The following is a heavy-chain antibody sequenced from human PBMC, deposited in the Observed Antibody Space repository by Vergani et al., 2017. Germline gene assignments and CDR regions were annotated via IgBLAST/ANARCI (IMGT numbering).Heavy chain of an antibody. V-gene: IGHV4-39*01. Sequence: QLQLQESGPGLVRPAETLSLTCTVSKNSISSRSHYWGWIRQSPGRGLEWIGSVYQSGNTFYNTSFKSRVTISVDTSNDQFSLRLASMAAADTAMYFCARQSAMIISQGHFDYWGQGVLVTVSS. CDR2: VYQSGNT. CDR3: ARQSAMIISQGHFDY. D-gene: IGHD5-18*01. CDR1: KNSISSRSHY. J-gene: IGHJ4*02.